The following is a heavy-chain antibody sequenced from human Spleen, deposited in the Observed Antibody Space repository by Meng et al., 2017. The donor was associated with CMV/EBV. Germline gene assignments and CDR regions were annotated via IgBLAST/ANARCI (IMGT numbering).Heavy chain of an antibody. D-gene: IGHD3-10*01. CDR2: INPNSGGT. CDR1: GYTFTGYY. J-gene: IGHJ4*02. CDR3: LYGNYGSGSYYNY. V-gene: IGHV1-2*02. Sequence: ASVKVSCKASGYTFTGYYMHWVRQAPGQGLEWMGWINPNSGGTNYAQKFQGRVTMTRDTSISTAYMELSRLRSDDTAVCYCLYGNYGSGSYYNYWGQGTLVTVSS.